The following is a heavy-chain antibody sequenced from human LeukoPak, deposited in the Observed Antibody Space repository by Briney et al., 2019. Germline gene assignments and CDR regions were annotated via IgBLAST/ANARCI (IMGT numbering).Heavy chain of an antibody. J-gene: IGHJ4*02. Sequence: GGSLRLSCAASGFTFSNYAIHWVRRAPGKGLEWVAVISTDGSNKYYADSVKGRFTISRDNSENTLYLQMNSLRAEDTAVYYCARDLAGATFKGFDYWGQGTLVTVSS. CDR1: GFTFSNYA. CDR2: ISTDGSNK. D-gene: IGHD1-26*01. CDR3: ARDLAGATFKGFDY. V-gene: IGHV3-30-3*01.